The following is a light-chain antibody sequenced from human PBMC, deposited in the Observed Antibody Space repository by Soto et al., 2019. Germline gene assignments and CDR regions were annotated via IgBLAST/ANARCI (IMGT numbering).Light chain of an antibody. CDR3: QQNKNLPLT. Sequence: DIQMTQSPSSLSASVGDRVTITCQASQDISNYLNWYQQKPGKAPKLLIYDASNLETGVPSRFSGSGSGTDFTFTIRSLQPEDIATYSCQQNKNLPLTFGGGTKVEIK. V-gene: IGKV1-33*01. J-gene: IGKJ4*01. CDR1: QDISNY. CDR2: DAS.